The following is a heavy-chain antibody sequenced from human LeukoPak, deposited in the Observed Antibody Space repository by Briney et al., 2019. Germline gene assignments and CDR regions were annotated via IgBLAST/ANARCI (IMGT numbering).Heavy chain of an antibody. CDR2: IRYDGSNK. V-gene: IGHV3-30*02. Sequence: GGSLRLSCAASGFTFSSYGMHWVRQAPGKGLEWVAFIRYDGSNKYYADSVKSRFTISRDNSKNTLYLQVNSLRAEDTAVYYCARADQWGPFDYWGQGTLVTVSS. CDR1: GFTFSSYG. CDR3: ARADQWGPFDY. D-gene: IGHD2-8*01. J-gene: IGHJ4*02.